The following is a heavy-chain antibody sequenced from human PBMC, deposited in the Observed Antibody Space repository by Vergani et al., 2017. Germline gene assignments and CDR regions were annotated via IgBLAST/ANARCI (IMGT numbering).Heavy chain of an antibody. V-gene: IGHV3-11*01. CDR2: ISSSGRTI. D-gene: IGHD6-13*01. Sequence: QVHLVESGGGLVKPGGSLRLSCAASGFTFSDYYMTWIRQAPGKGLEWVSYISSSGRTIHYADSVKGRFTISRGNVKTSLYLQRNSLRAEDTAVYYCAREQSSSWYKVFDHWGQGTLVTVSS. CDR3: AREQSSSWYKVFDH. J-gene: IGHJ4*02. CDR1: GFTFSDYY.